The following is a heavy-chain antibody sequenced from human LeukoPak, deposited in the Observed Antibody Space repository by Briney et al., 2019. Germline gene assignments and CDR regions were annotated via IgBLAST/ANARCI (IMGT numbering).Heavy chain of an antibody. V-gene: IGHV3-48*02. Sequence: AGSLRLSCAASGFTFSSYSMNWVRQAPGKGLEWVSYISSSSKTIYYADSVKGRFTISRDNAKNSLYLQMNSLRDEDTAVYFCAKDEEGVDAFDIWGQGTMVTVSS. CDR1: GFTFSSYS. J-gene: IGHJ3*02. D-gene: IGHD3-10*01. CDR3: AKDEEGVDAFDI. CDR2: ISSSSKTI.